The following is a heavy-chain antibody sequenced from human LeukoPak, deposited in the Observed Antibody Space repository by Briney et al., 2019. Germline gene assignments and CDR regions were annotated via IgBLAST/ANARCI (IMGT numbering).Heavy chain of an antibody. Sequence: SVKVSCKASGGTFSSYAISWVRQAAGQGLEWMGGIIPIFGTTNYAQKFQGRVTIPADESTSTAYMELSSLRSEDTAVYYCASAGYYYDSSGYYDNNWFDPWGQGTLVTVSS. J-gene: IGHJ5*02. CDR2: IIPIFGTT. V-gene: IGHV1-69*01. CDR3: ASAGYYYDSSGYYDNNWFDP. D-gene: IGHD3-22*01. CDR1: GGTFSSYA.